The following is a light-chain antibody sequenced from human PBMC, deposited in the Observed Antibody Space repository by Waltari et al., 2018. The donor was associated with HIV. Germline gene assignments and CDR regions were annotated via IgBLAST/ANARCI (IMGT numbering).Light chain of an antibody. Sequence: QSVLTQPPSASGTPGQRVTISCSGSSSNTGGNFVSLYQQLPGTAPKLLIYRDNQRPSGVPDRFSGSKSGTSASLAINGLRSEDEADYYCAAWDDSLSGLYVFGTGTKVTVL. J-gene: IGLJ1*01. CDR2: RDN. V-gene: IGLV1-47*01. CDR1: SSNTGGNF. CDR3: AAWDDSLSGLYV.